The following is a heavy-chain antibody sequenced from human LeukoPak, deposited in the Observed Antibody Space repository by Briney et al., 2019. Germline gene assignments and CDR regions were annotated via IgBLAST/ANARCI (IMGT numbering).Heavy chain of an antibody. CDR3: VRDVSRRIGMDV. Sequence: RSGGSLRLSCLASGFSFNSYTMNGVREAPGKRLECVSTISPVSSYTWYAESVKGRFTISRDNPKNSLYLQMDSLRAEDTAVYYCVRDVSRRIGMDVWGQGTTVTVSS. D-gene: IGHD2/OR15-2a*01. CDR2: ISPVSSYT. V-gene: IGHV3-21*01. CDR1: GFSFNSYT. J-gene: IGHJ6*02.